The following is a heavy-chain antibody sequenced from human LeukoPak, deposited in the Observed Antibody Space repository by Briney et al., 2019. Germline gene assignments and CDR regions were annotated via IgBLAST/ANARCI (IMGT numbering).Heavy chain of an antibody. CDR1: GFTFSSYA. Sequence: PGGSLRLSCAASGFTFSSYAMSWVRQAPGKGLEWVSAISGSGGSTYYAGSVKGRFTISRDNSKNTLYLQMNSLRAEDTAVYYCAKHYYGSGSYYDAFDIWGQGTMVTVSS. CDR2: ISGSGGST. V-gene: IGHV3-23*01. D-gene: IGHD3-10*01. J-gene: IGHJ3*02. CDR3: AKHYYGSGSYYDAFDI.